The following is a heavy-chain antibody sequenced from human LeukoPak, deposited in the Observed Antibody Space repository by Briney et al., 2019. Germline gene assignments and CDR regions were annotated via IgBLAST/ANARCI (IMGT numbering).Heavy chain of an antibody. CDR1: GFTFSSYG. D-gene: IGHD5-24*01. CDR2: IWYDGSNK. V-gene: IGHV3-33*01. J-gene: IGHJ5*02. CDR3: ARGEDDYTDWFDP. Sequence: GGSQRLSCAASGFTFSSYGMHWVRQAPGKGLERVAVIWYDGSNKYYADSVKGRFTISRDNSKNTLYLQMNSLRAEDTAVYYCARGEDDYTDWFDPWGQGTLVTVSS.